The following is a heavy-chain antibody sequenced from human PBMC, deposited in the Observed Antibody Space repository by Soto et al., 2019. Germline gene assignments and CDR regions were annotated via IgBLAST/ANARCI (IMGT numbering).Heavy chain of an antibody. CDR2: TSYDGSNK. V-gene: IGHV3-30-3*01. Sequence: LRLSCAASGFTFSRYAMHWVRQAPGKGLEWVAVTSYDGSNKYRVDSVKGRFTISRDNANNMLYLQMNSLRAEDTAVYFCARDHYSGGWYYFEYWGQGTLVTVSS. CDR3: ARDHYSGGWYYFEY. J-gene: IGHJ4*02. D-gene: IGHD6-19*01. CDR1: GFTFSRYA.